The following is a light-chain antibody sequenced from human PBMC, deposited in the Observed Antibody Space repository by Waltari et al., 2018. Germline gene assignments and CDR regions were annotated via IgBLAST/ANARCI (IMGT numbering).Light chain of an antibody. CDR3: MQALQTPLT. J-gene: IGKJ4*01. Sequence: DIVMTQSPLSLPVTPGEPASISCRSSQSLLHSNGYCYLHWYLQKPGQSPQLLIHLGSNRAAGVPDRFSGSGSGTDFTLKISRVEAEDVGVYYCMQALQTPLTFSGGTKVEIK. CDR1: QSLLHSNGYCY. CDR2: LGS. V-gene: IGKV2-28*01.